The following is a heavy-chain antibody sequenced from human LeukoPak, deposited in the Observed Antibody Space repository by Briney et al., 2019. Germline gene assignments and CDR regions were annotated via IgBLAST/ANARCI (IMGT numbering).Heavy chain of an antibody. Sequence: GGSLRFSCAASGFTFSTYWMSWVRQAPGKGLEWVANINQGGREKYYVDSVKGRFTISRDNSKNTLYLQMNSLRAEDTAVYYCAKDGNIVVVPAAPDYWGQGTLVTVSS. D-gene: IGHD2-2*01. CDR2: INQGGREK. CDR3: AKDGNIVVVPAAPDY. CDR1: GFTFSTYW. J-gene: IGHJ4*02. V-gene: IGHV3-7*01.